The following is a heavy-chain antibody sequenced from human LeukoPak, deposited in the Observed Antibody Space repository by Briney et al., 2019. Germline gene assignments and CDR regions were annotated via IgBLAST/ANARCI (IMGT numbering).Heavy chain of an antibody. CDR1: GFTFSTYG. CDR2: ISNFGDII. D-gene: IGHD6-13*01. Sequence: PGGSLRLSCTASGFTFSTYGMNWVRQAPGEGLEWISHISNFGDIIHYADSVEGRFTISRDNAKNSLYLQMDSLRAEDTAVYYCAKDATAVVGTVYMDVWGKGTTVTISS. V-gene: IGHV3-48*04. CDR3: AKDATAVVGTVYMDV. J-gene: IGHJ6*03.